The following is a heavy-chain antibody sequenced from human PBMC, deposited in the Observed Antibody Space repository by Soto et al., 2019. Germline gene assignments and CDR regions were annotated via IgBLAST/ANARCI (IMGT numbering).Heavy chain of an antibody. V-gene: IGHV1-69*01. CDR2: IIPIFGTA. D-gene: IGHD3-9*01. CDR3: ARDDYDILTGFFATPKFDY. Sequence: QVQLVQSGAEVKKPGSSVKVSCKASGGTFSSYAISWVRQAPGQGLEWMGGIIPIFGTANYAQKFQGRVTITADESTSTAYMELSSLRSDDTAVYYCARDDYDILTGFFATPKFDYWGHGTLVTVAS. CDR1: GGTFSSYA. J-gene: IGHJ4*01.